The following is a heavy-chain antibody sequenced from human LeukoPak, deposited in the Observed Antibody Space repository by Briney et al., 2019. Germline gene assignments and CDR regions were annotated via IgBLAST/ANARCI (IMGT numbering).Heavy chain of an antibody. CDR2: INPNSGGT. CDR1: GYTFTGYY. D-gene: IGHD4-23*01. V-gene: IGHV1-2*02. J-gene: IGHJ4*02. Sequence: ASVKVSCKASGYTFTGYYMYWVRQAPGQGLEWMGWINPNSGGTNYAQKFQGRVTMTRDTSISTAYMELSRLRSDDTAVYYCARGPKYYGGNSAWVDYWGQGTLVTVSS. CDR3: ARGPKYYGGNSAWVDY.